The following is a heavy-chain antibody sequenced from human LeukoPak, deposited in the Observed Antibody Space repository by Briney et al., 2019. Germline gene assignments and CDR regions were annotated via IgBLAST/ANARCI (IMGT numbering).Heavy chain of an antibody. CDR1: GYTFTSYG. V-gene: IGHV1-18*01. CDR2: LNTYNGNA. CDR3: ARSRFLDV. Sequence: GASVKVSCKASGYTFTSYGISWVRQAPGQGLEWMGWLNTYNGNANYAQKLQGRVTMTTDTSTSTAYMDLRSLRSDDTAVYYCARSRFLDVWGKGTTVTVSS. J-gene: IGHJ6*04. D-gene: IGHD3-3*01.